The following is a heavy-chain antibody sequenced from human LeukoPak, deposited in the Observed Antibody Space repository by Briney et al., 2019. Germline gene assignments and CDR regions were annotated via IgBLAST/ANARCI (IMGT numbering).Heavy chain of an antibody. D-gene: IGHD1-14*01. Sequence: GGSLRLSCTASGFNFGNYAMSWVRQAPGKGLEWLGFTRSKASGGAIEYDPSVDGRFTISKDDSKSIAYLQMTSLKTEDTATYFCTREVDGMSAYWGQGTLVTVSS. V-gene: IGHV3-49*04. J-gene: IGHJ4*02. CDR1: GFNFGNYA. CDR3: TREVDGMSAY. CDR2: TRSKASGGAI.